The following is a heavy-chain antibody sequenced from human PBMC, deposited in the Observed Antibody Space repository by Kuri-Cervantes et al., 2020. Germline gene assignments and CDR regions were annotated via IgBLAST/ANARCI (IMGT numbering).Heavy chain of an antibody. CDR1: APSIGSYY. J-gene: IGHJ6*02. D-gene: IGHD3-10*01. Sequence: SETLSLTCPVSAPSIGSYYWSWIRQPPGKGLEWIGYIHNRGSTNYNPTLKSRVTISVDPSTNQFSLKLSSVTAADTAVYYLAGTSIVRGVIMFHYDYYGNDIWGQGTTVTVSS. V-gene: IGHV4-59*01. CDR3: AGTSIVRGVIMFHYDYYGNDI. CDR2: IHNRGST.